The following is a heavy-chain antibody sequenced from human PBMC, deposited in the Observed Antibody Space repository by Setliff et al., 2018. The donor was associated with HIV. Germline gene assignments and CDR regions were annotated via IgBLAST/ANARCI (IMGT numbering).Heavy chain of an antibody. D-gene: IGHD6-13*01. J-gene: IGHJ4*02. Sequence: PGGSLRLSCSASGFTFTIYPMHWVRQAPGKGLEYVSAISPNGDNTHYADSVKGRFTISRDNSKNTVYLQMNSLRAEDMAIYYCAREDSSWYGSLDYWGQGTPVTVSS. CDR2: ISPNGDNT. V-gene: IGHV3-64*04. CDR1: GFTFTIYP. CDR3: AREDSSWYGSLDY.